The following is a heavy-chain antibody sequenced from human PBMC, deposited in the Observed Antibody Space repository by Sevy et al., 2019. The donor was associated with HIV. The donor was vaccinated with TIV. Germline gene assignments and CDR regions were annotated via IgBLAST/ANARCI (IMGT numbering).Heavy chain of an antibody. CDR2: LSYDGSTK. Sequence: GGSLRLSCSASGFMFSNYGMHWVRRAPGKGLEWVAVLSYDGSTKDYTGSVRGRFSISRDNSKNTVYLQMNSLRVEDTAVYYSAKGSKATGSAFDIWGQGTMVTVSS. J-gene: IGHJ3*02. CDR3: AKGSKATGSAFDI. V-gene: IGHV3-30*18. CDR1: GFMFSNYG. D-gene: IGHD1-1*01.